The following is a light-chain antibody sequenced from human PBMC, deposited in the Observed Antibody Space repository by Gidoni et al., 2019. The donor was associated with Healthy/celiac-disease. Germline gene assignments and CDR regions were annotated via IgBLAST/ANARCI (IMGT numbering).Light chain of an antibody. V-gene: IGLV1-40*01. CDR1: SSNIGAGYD. J-gene: IGLJ1*01. CDR3: QSYDSSLSGSYV. Sequence: QSVLTQPPSASGAPGQRGTISCTGSSSNIGAGYDVHWYQQLPGTAPKLLIYGNSNRPSGVPDRFSGSKSGTSASLAITGLQAEDEADYYCQSYDSSLSGSYVFGTGTKVTVL. CDR2: GNS.